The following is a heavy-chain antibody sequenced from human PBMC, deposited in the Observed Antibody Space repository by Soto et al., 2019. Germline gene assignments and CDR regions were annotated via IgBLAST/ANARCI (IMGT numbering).Heavy chain of an antibody. D-gene: IGHD2-2*01. CDR1: GFTFSSYG. J-gene: IGHJ4*02. V-gene: IGHV3-33*01. CDR2: IWYDGSNK. CDR3: ARDMRFYCSSTSCSVGY. Sequence: QVQLVESGGGVVQSGRSLRLSCASSGFTFSSYGMHWVRHAPGKGLEWVAVIWYDGSNKYYAVSVKGRFTISRDNSKNTLYLQMNSLRAEDTDVYYCARDMRFYCSSTSCSVGYWGQGTLCTVSS.